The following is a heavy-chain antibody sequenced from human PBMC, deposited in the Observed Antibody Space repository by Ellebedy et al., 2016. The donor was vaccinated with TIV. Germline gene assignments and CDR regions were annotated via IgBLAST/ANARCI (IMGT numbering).Heavy chain of an antibody. D-gene: IGHD5-18*01. Sequence: ASVKVSCKASGYTFTGYRMHWVRQAPGQGLEWMGGIIPIFDTANYAQKLQGRVTITADESTRTAYMELSSLTSEDTAMYYCAAIRIQIWFPKWFEAWGQGTLVTVSS. V-gene: IGHV1-69*13. CDR3: AAIRIQIWFPKWFEA. CDR1: GYTFTGYR. CDR2: IIPIFDTA. J-gene: IGHJ5*02.